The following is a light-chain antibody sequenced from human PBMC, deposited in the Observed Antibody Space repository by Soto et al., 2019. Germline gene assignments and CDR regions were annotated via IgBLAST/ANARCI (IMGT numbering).Light chain of an antibody. Sequence: EIVLTQSPGTLSLSPGERATLSCRASQSVNSNYLAWYQQTPGQAPRLLIYGASSRATGIPDRFRGSGSGTDFTLTISRLEPEDSAMYDCQQYGYFGGGTKVEIK. CDR1: QSVNSNY. CDR2: GAS. CDR3: QQYGY. J-gene: IGKJ4*01. V-gene: IGKV3-20*01.